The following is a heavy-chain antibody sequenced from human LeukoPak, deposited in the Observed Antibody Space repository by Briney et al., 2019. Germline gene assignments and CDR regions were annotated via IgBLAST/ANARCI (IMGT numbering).Heavy chain of an antibody. J-gene: IGHJ4*02. D-gene: IGHD6-19*01. CDR2: IFGSGGSA. CDR3: GKTTTGYSSGRYPGWPVDY. Sequence: GGSLRLSCAASGSTFNSYAMYWVRQAPGKGLEWVSGIFGSGGSAHYADSVKGRFTISRDNSKNTVYLQMDSLRVDDTAVYYCGKTTTGYSSGRYPGWPVDYWGQGTLVTVSS. V-gene: IGHV3-23*01. CDR1: GSTFNSYA.